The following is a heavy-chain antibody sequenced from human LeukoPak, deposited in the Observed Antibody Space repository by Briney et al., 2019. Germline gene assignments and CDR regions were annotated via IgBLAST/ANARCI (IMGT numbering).Heavy chain of an antibody. CDR3: AREVVYYYGSGSSGFDY. CDR1: GFTFSSYS. D-gene: IGHD3-10*01. V-gene: IGHV3-30*03. J-gene: IGHJ4*02. CDR2: ISYDGSNK. Sequence: GGSLRLSCAASGFTFSSYSMNWVRQAPGKGLEWVAVISYDGSNKCYADSVKGRFTISRDNSKNTLYLRMNSLRAEDTAVYYCAREVVYYYGSGSSGFDYWGQGTLVTVSS.